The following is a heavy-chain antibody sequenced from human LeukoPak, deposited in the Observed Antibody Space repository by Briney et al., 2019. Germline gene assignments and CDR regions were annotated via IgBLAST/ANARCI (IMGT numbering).Heavy chain of an antibody. CDR2: MNPNSGNT. D-gene: IGHD1-20*01. CDR1: GYTFTSYD. CDR3: AKDPRYNWNDVGD. V-gene: IGHV1-8*01. J-gene: IGHJ4*02. Sequence: ASVKVSCKASGYTFTSYDINWVRQATGQGLEWMGWMNPNSGNTGYAQKFQGRVTMTRSTSISTAYMELSSLRSEDTAVYYCAKDPRYNWNDVGDWGQGTLVTVSS.